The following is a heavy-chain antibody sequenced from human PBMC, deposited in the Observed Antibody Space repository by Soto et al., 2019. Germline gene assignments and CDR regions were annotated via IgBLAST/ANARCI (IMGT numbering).Heavy chain of an antibody. J-gene: IGHJ4*02. V-gene: IGHV1-18*01. D-gene: IGHD1-7*01. Sequence: GASVKVSCKASGYTFTSYGISWVRQAPGRGLEWMGWISAYNGNTNYAQKLQGRVTMTTDTSTSTAYMELRSLRSDDTAVYYCAIEHLSQTGTTPSLRTNFDYWGQGTLVTVSS. CDR2: ISAYNGNT. CDR1: GYTFTSYG. CDR3: AIEHLSQTGTTPSLRTNFDY.